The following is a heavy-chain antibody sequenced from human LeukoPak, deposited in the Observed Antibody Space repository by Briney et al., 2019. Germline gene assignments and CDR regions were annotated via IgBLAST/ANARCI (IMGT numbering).Heavy chain of an antibody. CDR2: IYYSGST. D-gene: IGHD6-19*01. J-gene: IGHJ5*02. CDR1: GGSISSSSYY. CDR3: ARGSSSGWYGGWFDP. Sequence: SETLSLTCTVSGGSISSSSYYWGWIRQPPGKRLEWIGSIYYSGSTYYNPSLKSRVTISVDTSKNQFSLKLSSVTAADTAVYYCARGSSSGWYGGWFDPWGQGTLVTVSS. V-gene: IGHV4-39*01.